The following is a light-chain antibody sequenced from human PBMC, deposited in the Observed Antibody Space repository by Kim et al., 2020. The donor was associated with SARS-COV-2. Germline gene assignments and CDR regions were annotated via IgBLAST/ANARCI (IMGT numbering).Light chain of an antibody. J-gene: IGKJ2*01. CDR3: QQYGSSPQT. Sequence: WSPGERATLSCRASKNVNSIYLGWYQQKPGQPPRLLSYGASSRATGISDRFSGSGSGTDFTLTISRLEPEDFAVYYCQQYGSSPQTFGQGTKLEIK. V-gene: IGKV3-20*01. CDR2: GAS. CDR1: KNVNSIY.